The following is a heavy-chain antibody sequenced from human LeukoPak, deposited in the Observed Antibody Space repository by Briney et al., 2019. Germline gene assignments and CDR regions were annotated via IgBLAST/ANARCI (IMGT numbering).Heavy chain of an antibody. CDR2: ISSSGSSI. J-gene: IGHJ3*02. CDR1: GFIFSDYY. Sequence: GGSLRLSCAASGFIFSDYYMSWIRQAPGKGLEWVSDISSSGSSIYYADSAKGRFTISRDNARNSLYLQMNSLRVEDTAVYYCARPNASGNYRAFDIWGQGIMVTVSS. V-gene: IGHV3-11*04. CDR3: ARPNASGNYRAFDI. D-gene: IGHD3-10*01.